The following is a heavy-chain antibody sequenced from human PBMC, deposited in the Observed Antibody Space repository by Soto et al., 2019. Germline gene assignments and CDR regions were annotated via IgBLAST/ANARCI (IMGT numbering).Heavy chain of an antibody. J-gene: IGHJ4*02. CDR2: ISNDGNSE. D-gene: IGHD3-3*01. CDR1: GFTFSAFG. Sequence: QVQLVESGGGVVQPGRSLRLSCAASGFTFSAFGMHWVRQAPGKGLEWVAVISNDGNSEHYADSVKGRFTISRDNSKNTFYLQMNSLSVEDTAVYYCAKTITTVGVSSTGRGALLDNWGQGILVCVSS. V-gene: IGHV3-30*18. CDR3: AKTITTVGVSSTGRGALLDN.